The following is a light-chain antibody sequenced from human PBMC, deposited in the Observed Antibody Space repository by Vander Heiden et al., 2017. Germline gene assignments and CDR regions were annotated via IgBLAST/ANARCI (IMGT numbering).Light chain of an antibody. CDR3: QVWDNGSDHYV. CDR2: DDI. V-gene: IGLV3-21*02. J-gene: IGLJ1*01. CDR1: NIGSKS. Sequence: SYVLTPPPPVSVAPGQTASITCGGYNIGSKSVHWYQQKPGQAPVLVVYDDIARPSGFPERFSGSNSGNTATLTVSRVEAVDEADYYCQVWDNGSDHYVFGTGTKVTVL.